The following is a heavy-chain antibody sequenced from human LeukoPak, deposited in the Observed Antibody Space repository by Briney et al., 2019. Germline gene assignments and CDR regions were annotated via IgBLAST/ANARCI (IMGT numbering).Heavy chain of an antibody. Sequence: GESLKISCKGSGYSFTSYWIGWVRQMPGKGLEWMGRIDPSDSYTNYSPSFQGHVTISADKSISTAYLQWSRLKASDTAMYYCARLRRVTYYGGTPVAFDYWGQGTLVTVSS. CDR1: GYSFTSYW. V-gene: IGHV5-10-1*01. D-gene: IGHD4-23*01. CDR3: ARLRRVTYYGGTPVAFDY. J-gene: IGHJ4*02. CDR2: IDPSDSYT.